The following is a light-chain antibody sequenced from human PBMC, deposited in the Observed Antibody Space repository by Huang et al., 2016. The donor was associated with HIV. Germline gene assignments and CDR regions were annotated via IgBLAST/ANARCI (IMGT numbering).Light chain of an antibody. CDR2: DAS. J-gene: IGKJ2*01. CDR1: QSVDTN. Sequence: EILLTQFPGTLSLSPGYRAILSCRASQSVDTNLAWYQQKPGQPPRLLIYDASSRATGIPDRFSGSGSGTDFTLTISRLQPDDFAVYFCQQSYSSPRTFGQGARLDIK. V-gene: IGKV3-20*01. CDR3: QQSYSSPRT.